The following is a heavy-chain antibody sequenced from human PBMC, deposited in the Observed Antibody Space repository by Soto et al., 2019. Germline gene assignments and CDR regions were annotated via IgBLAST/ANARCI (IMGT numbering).Heavy chain of an antibody. Sequence: QVQLVESGGGVVQPGRSLRLSCAASGFTVSAYTMHWVRQAPGKGLEWVAVISSDGNHKYYTDSVKGRFTISRDTSTNTLYLQMNSLRAEDTAVYYCARWEQPLFDYWGQGTLATVSS. D-gene: IGHD1-26*01. CDR3: ARWEQPLFDY. V-gene: IGHV3-30-3*01. CDR1: GFTVSAYT. CDR2: ISSDGNHK. J-gene: IGHJ4*02.